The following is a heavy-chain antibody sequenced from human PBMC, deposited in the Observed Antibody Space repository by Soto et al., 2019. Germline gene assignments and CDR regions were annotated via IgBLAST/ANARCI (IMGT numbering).Heavy chain of an antibody. CDR3: ARDHVYSSSSVWYYYYGMDV. J-gene: IGHJ6*02. CDR2: IIPIFGTA. V-gene: IGHV1-69*13. CDR1: GGTFSSYA. Sequence: SVKVSCKASGGTFSSYAISWVRQAPGQGLEWMGGIIPIFGTANYAQKFQGRVTITADESTSTAYMELSSLRSEDTAAYYCARDHVYSSSSVWYYYYGMDVWGQGTTVTVSS. D-gene: IGHD6-6*01.